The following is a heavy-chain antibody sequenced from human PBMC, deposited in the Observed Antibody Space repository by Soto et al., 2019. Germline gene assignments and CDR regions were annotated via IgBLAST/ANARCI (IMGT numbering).Heavy chain of an antibody. CDR1: GGSISSSSYY. Sequence: SETLSLTCTVSGGSISSSSYYWGWIRQPPGKGLEWIGSIYYSGSTYYNPSLKSRVTISVDTSKNQFSLKLSSVTAADTAVYYCARVVVVPAAMPYYFDYWGQGTLVIVSS. D-gene: IGHD2-2*01. CDR3: ARVVVVPAAMPYYFDY. J-gene: IGHJ4*02. V-gene: IGHV4-39*01. CDR2: IYYSGST.